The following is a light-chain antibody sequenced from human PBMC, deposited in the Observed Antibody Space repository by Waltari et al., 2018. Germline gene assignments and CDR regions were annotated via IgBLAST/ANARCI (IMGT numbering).Light chain of an antibody. CDR2: EVN. J-gene: IGLJ2*01. Sequence: SALTHPPSASGSPGQSVTISCTGTSSDAGGYNYVPWYQHPPGKAPKLMISEVNKRPSGVPDRFSGSKSGNTASLTVSGLQADDEADYYCTSYAGSHNWVFGGGTKLTVL. CDR3: TSYAGSHNWV. CDR1: SSDAGGYNY. V-gene: IGLV2-8*01.